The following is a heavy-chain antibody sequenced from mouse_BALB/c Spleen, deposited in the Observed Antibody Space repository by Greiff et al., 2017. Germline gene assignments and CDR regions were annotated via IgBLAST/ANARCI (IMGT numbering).Heavy chain of an antibody. CDR2: IYPYNGGT. CDR3: ARKESYRFYAMDY. V-gene: IGHV1S29*02. J-gene: IGHJ4*01. Sequence: VQLQQSGPELVKPGASVKISCKASGYTFTDYNMHWVKQSHGKSLEWIGYIYPYNGGTGYNQKFKSKATLTVDNSSSTAYMELRSLTSEDSAVYYCARKESYRFYAMDYWGQGTSVTVSS. D-gene: IGHD2-14*01. CDR1: GYTFTDYN.